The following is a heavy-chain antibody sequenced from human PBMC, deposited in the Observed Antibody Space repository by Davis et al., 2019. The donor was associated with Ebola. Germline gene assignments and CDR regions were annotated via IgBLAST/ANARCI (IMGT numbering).Heavy chain of an antibody. Sequence: GEPLKISCAASGFTFSSYGMHWVRQAPGKGLEWVAVIWYDGSNKYYADSVKGRFTISRDNSKNTLYLQMNSLRAEDTAVYYCARTGDLPNDAFDIWGQGTMVTVSS. D-gene: IGHD7-27*01. CDR2: IWYDGSNK. V-gene: IGHV3-33*08. CDR3: ARTGDLPNDAFDI. J-gene: IGHJ3*02. CDR1: GFTFSSYG.